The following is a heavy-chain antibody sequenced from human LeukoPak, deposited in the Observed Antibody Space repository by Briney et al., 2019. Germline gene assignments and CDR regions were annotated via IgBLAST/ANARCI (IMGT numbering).Heavy chain of an antibody. D-gene: IGHD4-17*01. Sequence: GGSLRLSCAASGFTFDDFGMHWVRQAPGKGLEWVALIRSDGTNKYYVDSVKGRFTISRDNSKNTLYLQMTSLRVEDTAVYYCAKDRDDYGDDCWGQGILVSVST. CDR2: IRSDGTNK. CDR3: AKDRDDYGDDC. J-gene: IGHJ4*02. CDR1: GFTFDDFG. V-gene: IGHV3-30*02.